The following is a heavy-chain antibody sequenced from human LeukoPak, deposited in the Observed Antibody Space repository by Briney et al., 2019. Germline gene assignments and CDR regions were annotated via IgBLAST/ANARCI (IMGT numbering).Heavy chain of an antibody. J-gene: IGHJ6*02. D-gene: IGHD3-10*01. Sequence: GSSAKVSCKASGGTFSSYAISWVRQAPGQGLEWMGRIIPILGIANYAQKFQGRVTITADKSTSTAYMELSSLRSEDTAVYYCARSLGRGESFYYYYGMDVWGQGTTVTVSS. CDR3: ARSLGRGESFYYYYGMDV. V-gene: IGHV1-69*04. CDR2: IIPILGIA. CDR1: GGTFSSYA.